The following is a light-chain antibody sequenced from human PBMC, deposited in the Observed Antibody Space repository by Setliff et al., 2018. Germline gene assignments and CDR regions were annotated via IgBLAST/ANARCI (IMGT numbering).Light chain of an antibody. CDR3: SSYAGNFLFV. CDR2: DVT. V-gene: IGLV2-11*01. CDR1: SSDVGAYNY. J-gene: IGLJ1*01. Sequence: QSALTQPRSVSGSPGQSVTISCTGSSSDVGAYNYVSWYQQHPGKAPKLMIYDVTKRPSGVPDRFSGPKSANTASLTISGLQAEDEADYYCSSYAGNFLFVFGIGTKVTVL.